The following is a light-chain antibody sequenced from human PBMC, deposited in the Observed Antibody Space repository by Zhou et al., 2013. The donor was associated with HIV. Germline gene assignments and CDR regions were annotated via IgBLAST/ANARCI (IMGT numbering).Light chain of an antibody. CDR3: QQYNYYSNT. Sequence: DIQMTQSPSTLSASVGDRITLTCRASQSISNWLAWYQQKPGKAPKLLIYRASSLESGVPSRFSGSGSGTEFTLTISSLQPDDFATYYCQQYNYYSNTFGEGPRW. V-gene: IGKV1-5*03. CDR1: QSISNW. CDR2: RAS. J-gene: IGKJ4*01.